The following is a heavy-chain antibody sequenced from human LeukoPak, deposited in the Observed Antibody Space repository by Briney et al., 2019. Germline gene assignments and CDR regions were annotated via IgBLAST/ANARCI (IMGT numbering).Heavy chain of an antibody. CDR3: ARSTRYYDILTGYYDTNWFDP. V-gene: IGHV4-39*07. J-gene: IGHJ5*02. CDR1: GGSISSSSYY. Sequence: SETLSLTCTVSGGSISSSSYYWGWIRQPPGKGLEWIGSIYYSGSTYSNPSLKSRVTISVDASKNQLSLKLSSVPAADADVYYCARSTRYYDILTGYYDTNWFDPWGQGTLVTVSS. CDR2: IYYSGST. D-gene: IGHD3-9*01.